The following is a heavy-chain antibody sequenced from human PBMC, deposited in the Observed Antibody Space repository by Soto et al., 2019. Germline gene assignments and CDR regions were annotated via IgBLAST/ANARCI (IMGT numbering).Heavy chain of an antibody. CDR1: GGSVTTGRDF. CDR2: IYKSATT. J-gene: IGHJ5*01. Sequence: SETLSLTCSVSGGSVTTGRDFWSWIRQPPGKGLEWIGYIYKSATTYYNPSFESRVAISVDTSKSQFSLNVTSVTAADTAVYFCARGRYCLTGRCFPNWFDSWGQGALVTVSS. V-gene: IGHV4-30-4*01. D-gene: IGHD7-27*01. CDR3: ARGRYCLTGRCFPNWFDS.